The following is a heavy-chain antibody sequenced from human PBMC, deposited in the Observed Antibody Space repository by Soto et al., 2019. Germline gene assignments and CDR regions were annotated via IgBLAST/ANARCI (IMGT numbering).Heavy chain of an antibody. V-gene: IGHV1-8*02. CDR3: ARGINAGVDY. D-gene: IGHD3-10*01. Sequence: QVQLVESGAEVKQPGASVKVSCKASGYTFTDLDINWVRQTTEQGLEWMGWMCPNTGHSGLAQKFQGRLALTRDTSINTAYMELSSLRSEDTAIYYCARGINAGVDYWGQGTPVTVSS. CDR2: MCPNTGHS. J-gene: IGHJ4*02. CDR1: GYTFTDLD.